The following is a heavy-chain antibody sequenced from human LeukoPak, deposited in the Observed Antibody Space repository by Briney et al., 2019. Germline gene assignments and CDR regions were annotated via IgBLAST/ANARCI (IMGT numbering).Heavy chain of an antibody. J-gene: IGHJ3*02. CDR1: GFTFSSHG. V-gene: IGHV3-30*03. Sequence: GGSLRLSCAASGFTFSSHGIHWVRQAPGKGLEWVAVISYDGTNEYYADSVKGRFTISRDNSKNTLYLQMNSLRAEDTAVYYCAILPSRGVNLASDAFDIWGQGTMVTVSS. D-gene: IGHD3-10*01. CDR2: ISYDGTNE. CDR3: AILPSRGVNLASDAFDI.